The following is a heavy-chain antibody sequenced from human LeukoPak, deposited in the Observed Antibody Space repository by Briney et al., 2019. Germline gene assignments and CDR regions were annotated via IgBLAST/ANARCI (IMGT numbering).Heavy chain of an antibody. J-gene: IGHJ4*02. Sequence: ALVKVSCKASGYSFTSYGITWVRQAPGQGLEWMGWISAYYGHTNYAQKLQGRVTMTTDTSTSTAYMELRSLRSDDTAVYYCARDFYHGHCAGLSCFLLDYWGQGALVIVSS. D-gene: IGHD2-8*02. CDR3: ARDFYHGHCAGLSCFLLDY. V-gene: IGHV1-18*01. CDR2: ISAYYGHT. CDR1: GYSFTSYG.